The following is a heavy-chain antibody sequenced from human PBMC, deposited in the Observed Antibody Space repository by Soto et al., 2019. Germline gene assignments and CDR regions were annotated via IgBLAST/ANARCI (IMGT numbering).Heavy chain of an antibody. J-gene: IGHJ6*03. Sequence: SETLSLTCTVSGGSISSYYWSWIRQPPGKGLEWIGYIYYSGSTNYNPSLKSRVTISVDTSKNQFSLKLSSVTAADTAVYYCARGGSTLPYYYYMDVWGKGTTVTVSS. CDR3: ARGGSTLPYYYYMDV. CDR2: IYYSGST. D-gene: IGHD2-2*01. V-gene: IGHV4-59*01. CDR1: GGSISSYY.